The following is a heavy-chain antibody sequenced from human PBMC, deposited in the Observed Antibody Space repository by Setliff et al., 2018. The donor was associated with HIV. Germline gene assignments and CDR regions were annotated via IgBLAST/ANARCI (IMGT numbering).Heavy chain of an antibody. V-gene: IGHV5-51*01. CDR1: GYSFTNYW. Sequence: GESLKISCKASGYSFTNYWIGWVRQMPGKGLEWMGNIYPGDSDTRYSPSFQGQVTISADKSISTAYVQWSSLKASDTAMYYCARPVHHAFDLWGQGTMVTVSS. CDR2: IYPGDSDT. J-gene: IGHJ3*01. CDR3: ARPVHHAFDL. D-gene: IGHD6-6*01.